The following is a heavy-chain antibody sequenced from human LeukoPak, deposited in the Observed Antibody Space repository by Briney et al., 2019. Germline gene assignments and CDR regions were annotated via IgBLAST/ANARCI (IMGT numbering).Heavy chain of an antibody. Sequence: GGSLRLSCAASGFTFSSYEMNWVRQAPGRGLEWVSYISSSGSTIYYADSVKGRFTISRDNAKNSLYLQMNSLRAEDTAVYYCAELGINMIGGVWGKGTTVTISS. CDR2: ISSSGSTI. CDR3: AELGINMIGGV. V-gene: IGHV3-48*03. D-gene: IGHD3-10*02. J-gene: IGHJ6*04. CDR1: GFTFSSYE.